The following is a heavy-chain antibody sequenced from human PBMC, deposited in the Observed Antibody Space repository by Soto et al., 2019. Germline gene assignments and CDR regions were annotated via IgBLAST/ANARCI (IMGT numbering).Heavy chain of an antibody. V-gene: IGHV4-30-2*01. Sequence: TSETLSLTCAVSGGSISSGGYSWRWIRQPPGKGLEWIGYIYHSGSTYYNPSLKSRVTISVDRSKNQFSLKLSSVTAADTAVYYCARVPGPWGQGTLVTVSS. D-gene: IGHD7-27*01. CDR3: ARVPGP. CDR2: IYHSGST. J-gene: IGHJ5*02. CDR1: GGSISSGGYS.